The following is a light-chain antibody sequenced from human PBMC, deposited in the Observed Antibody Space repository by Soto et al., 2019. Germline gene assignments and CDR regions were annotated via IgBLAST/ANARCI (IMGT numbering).Light chain of an antibody. J-gene: IGLJ2*01. Sequence: SYELTQPPSVSVSPGQTASITCSGDKLGDKYACWYQQKPGQSPVLVIYQDSKRPSGIPERFSGSNSGNTATLTISGTPAIDEADYYCQAWDSSTVVFGGGTNLTVL. V-gene: IGLV3-1*01. CDR1: KLGDKY. CDR2: QDS. CDR3: QAWDSSTVV.